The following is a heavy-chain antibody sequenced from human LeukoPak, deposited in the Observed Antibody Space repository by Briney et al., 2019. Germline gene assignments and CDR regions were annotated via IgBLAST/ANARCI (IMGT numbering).Heavy chain of an antibody. D-gene: IGHD3-22*01. CDR3: AKDLYYYDSSGYLV. J-gene: IGHJ1*01. CDR1: GFTFSSYG. CDR2: IRYDGSNK. V-gene: IGHV3-30*02. Sequence: GGSLRLSCAASGFTFSSYGMHWVRQAPGKGLEWVAFIRYDGSNKYYADSVKGRFTISRDNSKNTLYLQMNSLRAEDTAVYYCAKDLYYYDSSGYLVWGQGTLVTVSS.